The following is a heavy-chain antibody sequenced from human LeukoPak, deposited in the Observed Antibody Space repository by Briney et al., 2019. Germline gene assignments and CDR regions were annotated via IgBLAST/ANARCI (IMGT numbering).Heavy chain of an antibody. CDR2: IIPLFGTA. CDR1: GGTFSTYS. Sequence: GSSVRVSCKASGGTFSTYSISWVRQAPGQGLEWMGGIIPLFGTADYAQMFQDRVTITADESTTTAYMELTSLRSEDTAVYYCARAGYSGNFRGGQYYYIDVWGTGTTVTVSS. V-gene: IGHV1-69*13. D-gene: IGHD1-26*01. J-gene: IGHJ6*03. CDR3: ARAGYSGNFRGGQYYYIDV.